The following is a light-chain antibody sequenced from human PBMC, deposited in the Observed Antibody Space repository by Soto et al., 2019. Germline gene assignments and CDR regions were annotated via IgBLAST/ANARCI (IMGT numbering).Light chain of an antibody. V-gene: IGKV3-15*01. Sequence: ETVMTQSPATLSVSPGERATLSCRASQSVSSNLAWYQQKPGQAPRLLIYGASTRATGIPARFSGGGSGTDFTLTISRLEPEDFAVYYCQQFSSYPLTFGGGTKVDIK. CDR3: QQFSSYPLT. J-gene: IGKJ4*01. CDR1: QSVSSN. CDR2: GAS.